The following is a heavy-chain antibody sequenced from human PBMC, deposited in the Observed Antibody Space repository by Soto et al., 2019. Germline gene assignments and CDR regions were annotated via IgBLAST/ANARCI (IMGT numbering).Heavy chain of an antibody. CDR2: IIPIFGTA. J-gene: IGHJ5*02. CDR3: AKEKISTSCCNCFDP. V-gene: IGHV1-69*13. CDR1: GGTLSSYA. Sequence: SVKVPCKASGGTLSSYAISWVRQAPGQGLEWMGGIIPIFGTANYAQKFQGRVTITADESTSTAYMELSSLRSEDTAVYYCAKEKISTSCCNCFDPWGQGTLVTVSS. D-gene: IGHD2-2*01.